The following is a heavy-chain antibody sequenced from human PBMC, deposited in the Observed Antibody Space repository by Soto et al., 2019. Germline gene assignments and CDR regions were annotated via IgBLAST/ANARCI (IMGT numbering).Heavy chain of an antibody. Sequence: SETRSLTCTVSGGSIGSYYWSWIRQPPWKGLEWIGYIYYSGSTNYNPSLKSRVTISVDTSKNQFSLKLSSVTAADTAVYYCARRTSSGYYNWFDPRGQGTLVTVSS. CDR1: GGSIGSYY. D-gene: IGHD3-22*01. CDR2: IYYSGST. CDR3: ARRTSSGYYNWFDP. V-gene: IGHV4-59*08. J-gene: IGHJ5*02.